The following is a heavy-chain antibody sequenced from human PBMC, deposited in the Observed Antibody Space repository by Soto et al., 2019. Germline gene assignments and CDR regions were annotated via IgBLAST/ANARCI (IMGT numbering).Heavy chain of an antibody. J-gene: IGHJ4*02. Sequence: GGSLRLSCAASGFTFSSYGMHWVRQAPGKGLEWVAVIWYDGSNKYYADSVKGQFTISRDNSKNTRYLQMNSLRAEDTAVNYCARARILYSSGWATDYWGQGTLVTVSS. V-gene: IGHV3-33*01. CDR2: IWYDGSNK. CDR3: ARARILYSSGWATDY. D-gene: IGHD6-19*01. CDR1: GFTFSSYG.